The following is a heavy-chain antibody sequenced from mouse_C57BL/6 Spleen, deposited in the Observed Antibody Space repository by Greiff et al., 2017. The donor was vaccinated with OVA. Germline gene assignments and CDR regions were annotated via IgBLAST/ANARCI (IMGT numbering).Heavy chain of an antibody. Sequence: QVQLQQSGAELVKPGASVKLSCKASGYTFTEYTIHWVKQRSGQGLEWIGWFYPGSGSIKYNEKFKDKATLTADKSSSTVYMELSRLTSEDAAVYFCARPAYGSSYRYYFDYWGQGTTLTVSS. J-gene: IGHJ2*01. CDR2: FYPGSGSI. V-gene: IGHV1-62-2*01. D-gene: IGHD1-1*01. CDR3: ARPAYGSSYRYYFDY. CDR1: GYTFTEYT.